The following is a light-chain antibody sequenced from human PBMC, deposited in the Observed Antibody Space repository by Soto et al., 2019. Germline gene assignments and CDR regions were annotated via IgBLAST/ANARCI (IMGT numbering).Light chain of an antibody. V-gene: IGLV1-44*01. CDR2: DNN. J-gene: IGLJ2*01. CDR3: AAWDDSLNGV. Sequence: QYVLTQPPSASGTPGQRVTISCSGSSSNVGSHTVNWYQQVPGTAPKLLIYDNNRRPSGVPDRFSGSESATSASLAISGLQSDDEADYYCAAWDDSLNGVIGGGTKLTVL. CDR1: SSNVGSHT.